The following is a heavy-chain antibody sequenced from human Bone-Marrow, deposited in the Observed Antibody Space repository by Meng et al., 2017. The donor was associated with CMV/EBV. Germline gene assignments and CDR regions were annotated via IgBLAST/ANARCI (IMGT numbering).Heavy chain of an antibody. V-gene: IGHV4-59*01. D-gene: IGHD3-3*01. CDR2: IYYSGST. J-gene: IGHJ4*02. Sequence: SETLSLTCTASGGSISSYYWSWIRQPPGKGLEWIGYIYYSGSTNYNPSLKSRVTISVDTSKNQFSLKLSSVTAADTAVYYCARVKDFWSGYYTLYFDYWGQGTLVTVSS. CDR1: GGSISSYY. CDR3: ARVKDFWSGYYTLYFDY.